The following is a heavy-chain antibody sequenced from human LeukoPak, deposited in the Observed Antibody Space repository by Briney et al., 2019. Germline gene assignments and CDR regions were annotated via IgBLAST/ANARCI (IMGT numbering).Heavy chain of an antibody. J-gene: IGHJ4*02. Sequence: PGGSLRLSCEASGFTFKNYAMSWVRQAPGKGLEWVSSIIGSGIGTYYADSVRGRFIISRDNSKNTLYLQMNSLRAEDTAVYYCAKDSPRYDFWSGYLLGVDYWGQGTLVTVSS. D-gene: IGHD3-3*01. CDR3: AKDSPRYDFWSGYLLGVDY. CDR2: IIGSGIGT. V-gene: IGHV3-23*01. CDR1: GFTFKNYA.